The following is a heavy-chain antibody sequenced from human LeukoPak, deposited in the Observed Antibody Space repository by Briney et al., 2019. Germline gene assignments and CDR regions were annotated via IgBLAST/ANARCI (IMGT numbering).Heavy chain of an antibody. Sequence: GGSLRLSCVASGFTSSDYWMSWVRQAPGKGLEWVANIKQDGSVKHYVDSVKGRFTISRDNAKNSLYLQMNSLRAEDTAVYYCARDRKGRVAAAGTNWFDPWGQGTLVTVSS. J-gene: IGHJ5*02. D-gene: IGHD6-13*01. V-gene: IGHV3-7*01. CDR1: GFTSSDYW. CDR2: IKQDGSVK. CDR3: ARDRKGRVAAAGTNWFDP.